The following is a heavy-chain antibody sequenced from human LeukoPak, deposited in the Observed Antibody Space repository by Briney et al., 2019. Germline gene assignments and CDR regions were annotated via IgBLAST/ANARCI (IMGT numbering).Heavy chain of an antibody. CDR2: ISSSSSTI. V-gene: IGHV3-48*01. CDR3: ASVVVPAAIPYTFDY. CDR1: GFTFSSYS. J-gene: IGHJ4*02. D-gene: IGHD2-2*02. Sequence: QPGGSQRLSCAASGFTFSSYSMNWVRQAPGKGLEWVSYISSSSSTIYYADSVKGRFTISRDDAKNSLYLQMNSLRAEDTAVYYCASVVVPAAIPYTFDYWGQGTLVTVSS.